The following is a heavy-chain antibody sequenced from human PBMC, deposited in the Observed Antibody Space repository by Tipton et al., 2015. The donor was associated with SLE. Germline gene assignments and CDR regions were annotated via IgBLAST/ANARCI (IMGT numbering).Heavy chain of an antibody. V-gene: IGHV1-3*01. CDR1: GYTLTSYA. CDR3: ARVTYGGGAFDI. D-gene: IGHD4-17*01. Sequence: QLVQSGPEVKKPGASVKVSCKASGYTLTSYAMHWVRQAPGQRLEWIGWINAGNGNTKYSQKFQGRVTITRDTSASTTYMELSSLISEDTAVYYCARVTYGGGAFDIWGQGTMVTVSS. CDR2: INAGNGNT. J-gene: IGHJ3*02.